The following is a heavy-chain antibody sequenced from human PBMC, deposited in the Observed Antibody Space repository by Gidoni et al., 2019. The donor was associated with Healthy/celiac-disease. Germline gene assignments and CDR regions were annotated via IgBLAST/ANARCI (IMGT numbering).Heavy chain of an antibody. CDR3: AKDRIVPAAPSY. Sequence: EVQLVESGGGLVQPGGSLRLSCAASGFTFSSYARSWVRPAPGKGREWVSAIRGSGGSTYYADSVKGRFTISRDNSKNTLYLQMNSLRAEDTAVYYCAKDRIVPAAPSYWGQGTLVTVSS. J-gene: IGHJ4*02. V-gene: IGHV3-23*04. CDR2: IRGSGGST. D-gene: IGHD2-2*01. CDR1: GFTFSSYA.